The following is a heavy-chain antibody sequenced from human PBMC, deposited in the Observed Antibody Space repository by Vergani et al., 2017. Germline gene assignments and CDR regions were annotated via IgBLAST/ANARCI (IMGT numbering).Heavy chain of an antibody. V-gene: IGHV3-30*18. Sequence: QVQLVESGGGVVQPGRSLRLSCAASGFTFSSYGMHWVRQAPGKGLEWVAVISYDGSNKYYADSVKGRFTISRDNSKNTLYLQMNSLRAEDTAVYYCANDPARFVPAAGYYFDYWGQGTLVTVSS. CDR2: ISYDGSNK. J-gene: IGHJ4*02. D-gene: IGHD2-2*01. CDR3: ANDPARFVPAAGYYFDY. CDR1: GFTFSSYG.